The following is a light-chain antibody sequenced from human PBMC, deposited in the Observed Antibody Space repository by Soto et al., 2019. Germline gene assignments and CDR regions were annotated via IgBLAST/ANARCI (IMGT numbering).Light chain of an antibody. V-gene: IGKV1-39*01. J-gene: IGKJ4*01. CDR2: AAS. Sequence: DIQMTQSPSSLSASVGDRVTITCRASQSISSYLNWYQQKPGKAPTLLIYAASSLQSGVPSRFSGRGSGTDFTLTSSRLQPEDVATYYCQQSDSTPRTFGGGTKVEIK. CDR3: QQSDSTPRT. CDR1: QSISSY.